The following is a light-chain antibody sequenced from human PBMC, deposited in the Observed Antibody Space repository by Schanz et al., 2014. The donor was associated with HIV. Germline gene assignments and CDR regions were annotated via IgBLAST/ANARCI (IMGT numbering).Light chain of an antibody. J-gene: IGKJ2*01. CDR2: GAS. V-gene: IGKV3-20*01. Sequence: EIVLTQSPGTLSLSLGERATLSCRASQSVSSNYLAWYQQKPGQAPRLLIHGASSRATGVPDRFSGSGSGADFTLTISRLEPEDFAVYYCQQYGSSPRTFGQGTKLEIK. CDR3: QQYGSSPRT. CDR1: QSVSSNY.